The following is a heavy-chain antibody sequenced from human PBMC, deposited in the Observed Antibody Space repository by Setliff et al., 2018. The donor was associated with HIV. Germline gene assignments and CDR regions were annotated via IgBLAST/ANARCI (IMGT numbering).Heavy chain of an antibody. CDR2: IKNDGSDI. CDR3: ARGYYGPDS. CDR1: GFTFSGHS. Sequence: GGSLRLSCAASGFTFSGHSMHWVRQVPGQGLVWVSGIKNDGSDIFYVVSVKGRFTISRDNAKNRLYLQMNSLRAEDTALYYCARGYYGPDSWSQGTLVTVSS. V-gene: IGHV3-74*01. J-gene: IGHJ4*02. D-gene: IGHD3-10*01.